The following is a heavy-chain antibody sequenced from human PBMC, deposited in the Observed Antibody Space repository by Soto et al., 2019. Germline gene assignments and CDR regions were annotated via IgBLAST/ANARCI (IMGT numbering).Heavy chain of an antibody. D-gene: IGHD3-16*01. Sequence: SEPLSLTCAVYGGSFSGYYRSWIRQPPGKGLEWIGEINHTGSANYNPSLKSRVTFSVDTSKIQVSLKLSSVTAADTGVYYCAAAVPAEYVFPYYYMDGWGKGTTVTVSS. CDR3: AAAVPAEYVFPYYYMDG. CDR1: GGSFSGYY. J-gene: IGHJ6*03. V-gene: IGHV4-34*01. CDR2: INHTGSA.